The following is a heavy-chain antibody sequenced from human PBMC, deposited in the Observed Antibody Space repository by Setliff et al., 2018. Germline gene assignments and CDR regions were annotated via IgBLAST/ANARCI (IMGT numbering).Heavy chain of an antibody. CDR2: ISSSSSYI. D-gene: IGHD3-3*01. Sequence: SCKASGDTFSTYTLSWVRQAPGQGLEWDSSISSSSSYIYYADSVKGRFTISRDNAKNSLYLQMNSLRAEDTAVYYCARDVYDFRTGLAAPWGQGTLVTVSS. V-gene: IGHV3-21*01. CDR1: GDTFSTYT. J-gene: IGHJ5*02. CDR3: ARDVYDFRTGLAAP.